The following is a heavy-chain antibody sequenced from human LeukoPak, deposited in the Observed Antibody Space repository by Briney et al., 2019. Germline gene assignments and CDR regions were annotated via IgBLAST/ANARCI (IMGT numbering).Heavy chain of an antibody. Sequence: RSLRLSCAASGFIFRSYGMHWVRQAPGKGLEWVAVISNDGNNIYYADSVKGRFTISKDNAKNTLYLQMNSLRAEDTAVYYCAREGEQQLAPPPFDYWGQGTLVTVSS. CDR1: GFIFRSYG. J-gene: IGHJ4*02. V-gene: IGHV3-30*03. CDR2: ISNDGNNI. D-gene: IGHD6-13*01. CDR3: AREGEQQLAPPPFDY.